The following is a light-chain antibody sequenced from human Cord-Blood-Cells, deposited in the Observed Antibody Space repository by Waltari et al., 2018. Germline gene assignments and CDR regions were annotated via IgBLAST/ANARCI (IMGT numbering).Light chain of an antibody. CDR3: SSYAGSNNLV. J-gene: IGLJ2*01. Sequence: QATLTHPATASASPRPPITIFCTATSSDVGCCNSVSWYKQHPGKAPKLMIYEVSKRPSGVPDRFSGSKSGNTASLTVSGLQAEDEADYYCSSYAGSNNLVFGGGTKLTVL. CDR1: SSDVGCCNS. V-gene: IGLV2-8*01. CDR2: EVS.